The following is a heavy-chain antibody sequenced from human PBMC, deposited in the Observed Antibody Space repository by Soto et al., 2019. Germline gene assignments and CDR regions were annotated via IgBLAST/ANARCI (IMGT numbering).Heavy chain of an antibody. CDR3: ARDPALGEGADY. CDR2: IYYSGST. D-gene: IGHD2-21*01. J-gene: IGHJ4*02. CDR1: GGSISSGGYY. Sequence: SETLSLTCTVSGGSISSGGYYWSWIRQHPGKGLEWIGYIYYSGSTYYNPSLKSRVTISVDTSKNQFSLKLSSVTAADTAVYYCARDPALGEGADYWGQGTLVTVSS. V-gene: IGHV4-31*03.